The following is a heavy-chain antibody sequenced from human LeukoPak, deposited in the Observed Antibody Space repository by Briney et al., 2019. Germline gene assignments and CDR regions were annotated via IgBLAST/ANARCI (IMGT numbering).Heavy chain of an antibody. V-gene: IGHV3-33*06. D-gene: IGHD3-3*01. J-gene: IGHJ4*02. CDR3: AKSQVSYDFWSGAEV. CDR2: IWYDGSNK. Sequence: GGSLRLSCAASGFTFSSYGMHWVRQAPGKGLEWVAVIWYDGSNKYYADSVKGRFTISRDNSKNTLYLQMNSLRAEDTAVYYCAKSQVSYDFWSGAEVWGQGTLVTVSS. CDR1: GFTFSSYG.